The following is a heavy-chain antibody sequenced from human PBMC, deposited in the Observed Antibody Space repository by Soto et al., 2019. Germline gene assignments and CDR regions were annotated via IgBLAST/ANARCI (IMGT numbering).Heavy chain of an antibody. V-gene: IGHV4-30-4*02. CDR1: GGSISSGDYY. J-gene: IGHJ4*02. Sequence: SETLSLTCTVSGGSISSGDYYWSWIRQPPGKGLEWIGSIYYSGSTYYNPSLKSRVTISVDTSKNQFSLKLSSVTAADTAVYYCARTLPVWGNFDYWGQGTLVTVSS. CDR2: IYYSGST. CDR3: ARTLPVWGNFDY. D-gene: IGHD7-27*01.